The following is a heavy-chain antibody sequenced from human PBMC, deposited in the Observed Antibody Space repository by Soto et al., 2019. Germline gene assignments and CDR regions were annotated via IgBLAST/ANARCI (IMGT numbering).Heavy chain of an antibody. D-gene: IGHD3-16*01. CDR2: INAGNGNT. V-gene: IGHV1-3*01. J-gene: IGHJ4*02. CDR1: GYTFTSYA. Sequence: PGESLKISCKGSGYTFTSYAMHWVRQAPGQRLEWMGWINAGNGNTKYSQKFQGRVTITRDTSASTAYMELSSLRSEDTAVYYCARVIGGLYYFDYWGQGTLVTVSS. CDR3: ARVIGGLYYFDY.